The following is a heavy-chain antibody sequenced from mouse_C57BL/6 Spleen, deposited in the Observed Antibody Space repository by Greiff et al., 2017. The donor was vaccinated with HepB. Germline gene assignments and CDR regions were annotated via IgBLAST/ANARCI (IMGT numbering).Heavy chain of an antibody. J-gene: IGHJ4*01. CDR2: IDPSDSYT. D-gene: IGHD2-2*01. CDR1: GYTFTSYW. Sequence: QVQLQQPGAELVMPGASVKLSCNASGYTFTSYWMHWVKQRPGQGLEWIGEIDPSDSYTNYNQKFKGKSTLTVDKSSSTAYMQLSSLTSEDSAVYYCARFGYVPYAMDYWGQGTSVTVSS. V-gene: IGHV1-69*01. CDR3: ARFGYVPYAMDY.